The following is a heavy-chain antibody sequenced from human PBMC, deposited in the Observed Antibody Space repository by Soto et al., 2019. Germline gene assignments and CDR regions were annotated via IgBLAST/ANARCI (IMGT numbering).Heavy chain of an antibody. V-gene: IGHV4-59*08. CDR3: ARHPDYDILTGYYYFDY. CDR1: GGSISSYY. J-gene: IGHJ4*02. CDR2: IYYSGST. Sequence: SETLSLTCTVSGGSISSYYWSWIRQPPGKGLEWIGYIYYSGSTNYNPSLKSRVNISVDTSKNQFSLKLSSVTAADTAVYYCARHPDYDILTGYYYFDYWGQGTLVTVSS. D-gene: IGHD3-9*01.